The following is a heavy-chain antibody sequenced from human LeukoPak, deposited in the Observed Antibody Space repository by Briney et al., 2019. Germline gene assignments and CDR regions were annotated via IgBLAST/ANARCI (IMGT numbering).Heavy chain of an antibody. J-gene: IGHJ4*02. Sequence: PGRSLRLSCAASGFTFSSYAMHWVRQAPGKGLEWVAVISYDGSNKYYADSVKGRFTISRDNSKNTLYLQMNSLRAEDTAVYYCARGPEVLRYFDWLIYWGQGTLDTVSS. CDR2: ISYDGSNK. V-gene: IGHV3-30-3*01. D-gene: IGHD3-9*01. CDR3: ARGPEVLRYFDWLIY. CDR1: GFTFSSYA.